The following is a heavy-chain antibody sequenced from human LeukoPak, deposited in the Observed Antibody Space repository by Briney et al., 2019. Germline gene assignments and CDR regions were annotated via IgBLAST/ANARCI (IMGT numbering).Heavy chain of an antibody. CDR3: ARDRIQLWSHDY. D-gene: IGHD5-18*01. J-gene: IGHJ4*02. Sequence: GGSLRLSCAASGFTFSGYWMSWVRQAPGKGLEWVANIKPDGSEKYYVDSVKGRFTISRDDAKNSLYLQMNGLRAEDTAVYYCARDRIQLWSHDYWGQGTLVTVSS. CDR1: GFTFSGYW. V-gene: IGHV3-7*04. CDR2: IKPDGSEK.